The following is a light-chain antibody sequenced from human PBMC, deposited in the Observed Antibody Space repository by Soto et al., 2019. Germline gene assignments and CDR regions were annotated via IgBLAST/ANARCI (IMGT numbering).Light chain of an antibody. CDR2: EVS. V-gene: IGLV2-14*01. Sequence: QSALTQPASVSGSPGQSITISCTGTSSDVGGYKYVSWYQQYPGKAPKLMIFEVSNRPSGVSNRFSGSKSGNTASLTISGLRAEDEADYYCSSYKSSSTWVFGGGTNVTVL. J-gene: IGLJ3*02. CDR1: SSDVGGYKY. CDR3: SSYKSSSTWV.